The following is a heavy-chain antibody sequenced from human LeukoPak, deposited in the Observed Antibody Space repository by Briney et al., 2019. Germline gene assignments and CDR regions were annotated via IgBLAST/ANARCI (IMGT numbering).Heavy chain of an antibody. Sequence: VASVKVSCKASGGTFSSYAISWVRQAPGQGLEWMGGIIPIFGTANYAQKFQGRVTITADESTSTAYMELSSLRSEDTAVYYCAREGVGATSGLTFFDYWGQGTPVTVSS. J-gene: IGHJ4*02. V-gene: IGHV1-69*13. CDR2: IIPIFGTA. CDR3: AREGVGATSGLTFFDY. D-gene: IGHD1-26*01. CDR1: GGTFSSYA.